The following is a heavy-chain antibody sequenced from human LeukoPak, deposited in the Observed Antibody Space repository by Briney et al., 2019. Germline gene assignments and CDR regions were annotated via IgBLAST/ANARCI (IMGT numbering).Heavy chain of an antibody. CDR2: INHTGST. V-gene: IGHV4-34*01. D-gene: IGHD6-19*01. CDR3: ARRSHYSGWYV. CDR1: GASFSGY. Sequence: PSETLSLTCAVYGASFSGYWSWIRQPPGKGLEWIGEINHTGSTNYNPSLKSRVTISVDTSKNQFSLKLSSVTAADTAVYFCARRSHYSGWYVWGQGTLVTVSS. J-gene: IGHJ1*01.